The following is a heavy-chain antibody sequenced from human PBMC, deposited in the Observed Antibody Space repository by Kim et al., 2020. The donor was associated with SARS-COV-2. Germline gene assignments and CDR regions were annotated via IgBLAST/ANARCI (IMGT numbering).Heavy chain of an antibody. D-gene: IGHD6-13*01. Sequence: GGSLRLSCAASGFTFSSYAMSWVRQAPGKGLEWVSAISGSGGSTYYADSVKGRFTISRDNSKNTLYLQMNSLRAEDTAVYYCAKVSVAAAGRRSPYYFDYWGQGTLVTVSS. CDR1: GFTFSSYA. V-gene: IGHV3-23*01. CDR2: ISGSGGST. CDR3: AKVSVAAAGRRSPYYFDY. J-gene: IGHJ4*02.